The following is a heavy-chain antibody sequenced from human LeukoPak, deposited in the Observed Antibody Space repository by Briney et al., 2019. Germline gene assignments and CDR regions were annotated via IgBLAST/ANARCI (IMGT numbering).Heavy chain of an antibody. CDR2: IYYSGTT. Sequence: SETLSLTCTVSGGSISSRTYYWGWIRQPPGKGLEWIGTIYYSGTTYYNPSLKSRVTISLDTSKNQFSLKLSSVTAADTAVYYCARDRYYYDSSGYSNWFDPWGQGTLVTVSS. J-gene: IGHJ5*02. V-gene: IGHV4-39*07. CDR3: ARDRYYYDSSGYSNWFDP. D-gene: IGHD3-22*01. CDR1: GGSISSRTYY.